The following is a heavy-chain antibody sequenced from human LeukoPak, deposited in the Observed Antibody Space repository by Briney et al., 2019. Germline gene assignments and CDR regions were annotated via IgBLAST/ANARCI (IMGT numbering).Heavy chain of an antibody. CDR3: ARGSPPAYGDYFDY. V-gene: IGHV4-30-2*01. Sequence: PSQTLSLTCTVSGGSISSGGYYWSWIRQPPGKGLEWIGFIQHSGSTYYNPSLKSRVTISVDRSKNQFSLKLTSVTAADTAVYCCARGSPPAYGDYFDYWGQGTLVTVCS. CDR2: IQHSGST. CDR1: GGSISSGGYY. D-gene: IGHD4-17*01. J-gene: IGHJ4*02.